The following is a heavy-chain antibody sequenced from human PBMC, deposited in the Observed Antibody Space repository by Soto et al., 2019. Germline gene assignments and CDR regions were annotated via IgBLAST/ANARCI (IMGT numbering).Heavy chain of an antibody. CDR2: IIPILGIA. V-gene: IGHV1-69*04. CDR3: ARDSGSSGWYEDYYYGMDV. D-gene: IGHD6-19*01. J-gene: IGHJ6*02. CDR1: GGTFSSYT. Sequence: SVKVSCKASGGTFSSYTISWVRQAPGQGLEWMGRIIPILGIANYAQKFQGRVTITADKSTSTAYMELSSLRSEDTAVYYCARDSGSSGWYEDYYYGMDVWGQGTTVTVSS.